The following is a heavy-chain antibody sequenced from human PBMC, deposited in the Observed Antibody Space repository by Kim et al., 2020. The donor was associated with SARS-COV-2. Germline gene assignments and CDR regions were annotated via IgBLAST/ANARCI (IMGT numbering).Heavy chain of an antibody. Sequence: SETLSLTCTVSGGSISSSSYYWGWIRQPPGKGLEWIGSIYYSGSTYYNPSLKSRVTISVDTSKNQFSLKLSSVTAADTAVYYCARRDSSGYYYYWGQGTL. CDR2: IYYSGST. CDR3: ARRDSSGYYYY. V-gene: IGHV4-39*01. J-gene: IGHJ4*02. CDR1: GGSISSSSYY. D-gene: IGHD3-22*01.